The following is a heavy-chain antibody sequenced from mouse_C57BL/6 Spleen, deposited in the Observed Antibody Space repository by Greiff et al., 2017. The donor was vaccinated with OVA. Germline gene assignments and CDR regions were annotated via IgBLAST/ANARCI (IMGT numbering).Heavy chain of an antibody. J-gene: IGHJ2*01. V-gene: IGHV1-50*01. CDR3: ARCPNYYGSRYYFDY. D-gene: IGHD1-1*01. Sequence: VQLQQPGAELVKPGASVKLSCKASGYTFTSYWMQWVKQRPGQGLEWIGEIDPSDSYTNYNQQFKGKATLTVEPSSSTAYMQLSSLTSEDSAVYYCARCPNYYGSRYYFDYWGQGTTLTVSS. CDR2: IDPSDSYT. CDR1: GYTFTSYW.